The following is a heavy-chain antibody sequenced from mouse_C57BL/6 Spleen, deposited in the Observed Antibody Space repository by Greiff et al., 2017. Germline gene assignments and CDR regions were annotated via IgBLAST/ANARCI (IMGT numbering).Heavy chain of an antibody. Sequence: EVQLVESGGGLVKPGGSLKLSCAASGFTFSSYTMSWVRQTPEKRLEWVATISGGGGNTYYPDSVKGRFTIPRDNAKNTLYLQMRGLRSEDTALYYCARHGEYDYHLDYWGQGTTLTDSS. D-gene: IGHD2-4*01. CDR1: GFTFSSYT. CDR3: ARHGEYDYHLDY. V-gene: IGHV5-9*01. J-gene: IGHJ2*01. CDR2: ISGGGGNT.